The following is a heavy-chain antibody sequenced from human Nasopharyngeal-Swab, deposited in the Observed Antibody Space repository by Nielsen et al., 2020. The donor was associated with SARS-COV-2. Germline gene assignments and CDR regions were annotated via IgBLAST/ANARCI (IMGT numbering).Heavy chain of an antibody. CDR2: ISGSGGST. D-gene: IGHD3-22*01. V-gene: IGHV3-23*01. CDR1: GFTVSSNF. CDR3: AKDILPGRYDRTYDAFDI. Sequence: GGSLRLSCVASGFTVSSNFVSWVRQAPGKGLEWVSAISGSGGSTYYADSVKGRFTISRDNSKNTLYLQMNSLRAEDTAVYYCAKDILPGRYDRTYDAFDIWGQGTMVTVSS. J-gene: IGHJ3*02.